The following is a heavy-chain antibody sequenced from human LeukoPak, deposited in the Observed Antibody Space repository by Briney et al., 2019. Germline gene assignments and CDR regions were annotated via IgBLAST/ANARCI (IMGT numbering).Heavy chain of an antibody. CDR1: GFAFSDFS. CDR2: TRGSGSGM. D-gene: IGHD7-27*01. CDR3: ARDDNWGFDY. J-gene: IGHJ4*02. V-gene: IGHV3-21*05. Sequence: GGSLRLSCAASGFAFSDFSMNWVRQAPGKGLVWVANTRGSGSGMGSGNYYAVSVKGRFTISRDDAKNSLYLQMNSLRAEDTAFYYCARDDNWGFDYWGQGALVTVSS.